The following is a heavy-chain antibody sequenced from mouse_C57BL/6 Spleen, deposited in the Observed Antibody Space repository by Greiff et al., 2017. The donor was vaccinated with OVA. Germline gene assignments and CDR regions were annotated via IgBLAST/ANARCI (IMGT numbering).Heavy chain of an antibody. CDR1: GYTFTDPT. D-gene: IGHD2-1*01. V-gene: IGHV1-78*01. Sequence: QVQLQQSDAELVKPGASVKISCKVSGYTFTDPTIHWMKQRPEQGLEWIGYIYPRDGSTKYNAKFKGKATLTADKSSSTAYMQLNSLTSEDSAVYVCAIYYGNYEGFDYWGQGTTLTGSS. CDR3: AIYYGNYEGFDY. CDR2: IYPRDGST. J-gene: IGHJ2*01.